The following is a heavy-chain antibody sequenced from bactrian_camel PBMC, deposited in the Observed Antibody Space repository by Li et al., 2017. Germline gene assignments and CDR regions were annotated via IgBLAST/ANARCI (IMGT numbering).Heavy chain of an antibody. D-gene: IGHD8*01. CDR3: GRCPNRNCPQ. J-gene: IGHJ4*01. CDR1: GFTFSSYW. V-gene: IGHV3S1*01. CDR2: ISGSGATT. Sequence: QVQLVESGGGLVQPGGSLRLSCAASGFTFSSYWMYWVRQTPGKGVEWVSSISGSGATTYYADSVVGRFTISRDNSRNTLYLQLNSLKTEDTAMYYCGRCPNRNCPQRGQGTQVTVS.